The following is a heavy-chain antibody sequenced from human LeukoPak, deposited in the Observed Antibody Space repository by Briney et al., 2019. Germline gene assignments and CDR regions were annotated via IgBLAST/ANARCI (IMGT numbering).Heavy chain of an antibody. CDR2: ISGSGGST. J-gene: IGHJ4*02. D-gene: IGHD3-22*01. Sequence: GGSLRLSCAASGFTFSSYAMSWVRQAPGKGLEWVSAISGSGGSTYYADSVKGRFTISRDNSKNTLYLQMNSLRAEDTAVYYCAKMSPDYYESSGDFDYWGQGTLVTVSS. V-gene: IGHV3-23*01. CDR3: AKMSPDYYESSGDFDY. CDR1: GFTFSSYA.